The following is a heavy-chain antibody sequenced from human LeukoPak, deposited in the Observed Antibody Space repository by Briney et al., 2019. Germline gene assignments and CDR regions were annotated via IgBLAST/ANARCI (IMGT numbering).Heavy chain of an antibody. CDR1: GGSISSGSYY. J-gene: IGHJ4*02. CDR3: AREWQYQFDY. Sequence: SQTLSLTCTVSGGSISSGSYYWSWIRQPPGKGLEWIGYIYYSGITYYTPSLKSRVSISVDTSKNQHSLKVTSVTAADTAVYYCAREWQYQFDYWGQGSLVTVSS. V-gene: IGHV4-30-4*07. CDR2: IYYSGIT. D-gene: IGHD4-11*01.